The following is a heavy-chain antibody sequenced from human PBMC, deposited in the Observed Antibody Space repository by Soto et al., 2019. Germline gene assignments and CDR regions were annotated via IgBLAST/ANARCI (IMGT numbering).Heavy chain of an antibody. CDR3: ATHRARATYYFDY. CDR1: TFTFTSSA. J-gene: IGHJ4*02. V-gene: IGHV1-58*01. D-gene: IGHD1-26*01. Sequence: QMQLVQSGPEVKKPGTSVKVSCKASTFTFTSSAVQRVRQARGQRLEWIGWIVVGSGNTKYAQNFQERVTMTRDMSSGTAYLELSSLRSEDTAVYYCATHRARATYYFDYWGQGTLLTVSS. CDR2: IVVGSGNT.